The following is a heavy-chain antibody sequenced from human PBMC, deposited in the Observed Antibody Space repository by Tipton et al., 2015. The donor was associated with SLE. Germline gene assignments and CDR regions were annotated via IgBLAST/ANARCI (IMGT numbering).Heavy chain of an antibody. CDR2: INHSGST. CDR3: ARTPPDGYDYVWGSYRDDAFDI. D-gene: IGHD3-16*02. J-gene: IGHJ3*02. V-gene: IGHV4-34*01. CDR1: GGSFSGYY. Sequence: TLSLTCAVYGGSFSGYYWSWIRQPPGKGLEWIGEINHSGSTNYNPSLKSRVTISVDTSKNQFSLKLSSVTAADTAVYYCARTPPDGYDYVWGSYRDDAFDIWGQGTMVTVSS.